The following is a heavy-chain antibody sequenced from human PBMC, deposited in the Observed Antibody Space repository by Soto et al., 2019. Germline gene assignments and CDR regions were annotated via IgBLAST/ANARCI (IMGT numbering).Heavy chain of an antibody. V-gene: IGHV5-51*01. J-gene: IGHJ6*03. CDR1: GYSSTTYW. Sequence: RESLKISRNGSGYSSTTYWIGRSRLMPGKGPEWTGILYPADSDTRYSPSFQGHVTISADKSISTAYLQWSSLKALDTAMYYCARLVVTAPKQTCSMVVRGKGTTVTGSS. D-gene: IGHD2-2*01. CDR3: ARLVVTAPKQTCSMVV. CDR2: LYPADSDT.